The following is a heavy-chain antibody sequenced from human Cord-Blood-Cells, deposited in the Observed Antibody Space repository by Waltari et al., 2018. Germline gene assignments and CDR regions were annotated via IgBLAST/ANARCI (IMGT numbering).Heavy chain of an antibody. D-gene: IGHD6-6*01. CDR2: ISSSSSYI. V-gene: IGHV3-21*01. Sequence: EVQLVESGGGLVKPGGSLRLSCAASGFTFSSYSMNWVRQAPGEGLEWVTSISSSSSYIYYADSVKGRFTISRDNAKNSLYLQMNSLRAEDTAVYYCASSSSFDYWGQGTLVTVSS. J-gene: IGHJ4*02. CDR3: ASSSSFDY. CDR1: GFTFSSYS.